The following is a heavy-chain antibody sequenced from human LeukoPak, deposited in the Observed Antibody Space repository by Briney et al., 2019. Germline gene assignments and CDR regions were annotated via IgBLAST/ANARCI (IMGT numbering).Heavy chain of an antibody. V-gene: IGHV1-69*04. CDR3: AKEGNLLSQNDY. J-gene: IGHJ4*02. CDR1: GGTFSSYA. CDR2: IIPILGIA. Sequence: GASVKVSCKASGGTFSSYAISWVRQAPGQGLEWMGRIIPILGIANYAQKFQGRVTITADKSTSTAYMELSSLRAEDTAVYYCAKEGNLLSQNDYWGQGTLVTVSS.